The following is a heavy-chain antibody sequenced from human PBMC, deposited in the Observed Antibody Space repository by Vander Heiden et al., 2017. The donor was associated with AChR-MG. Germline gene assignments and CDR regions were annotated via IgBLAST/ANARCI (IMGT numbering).Heavy chain of an antibody. CDR1: GGSFSGYY. D-gene: IGHD3-3*01. CDR2: INHSGST. CDR3: ARQRATFLEWLLFDY. J-gene: IGHJ4*02. V-gene: IGHV4-34*01. Sequence: QVQLQQWGAGLLKPSETLSLTCAVYGGSFSGYYWSWIRQPPGKGLEWIGEINHSGSTNYNPSLKSRVTISVDTSKNQFSLKLSSVTAADTAVYYCARQRATFLEWLLFDYWGQGTLVTVSS.